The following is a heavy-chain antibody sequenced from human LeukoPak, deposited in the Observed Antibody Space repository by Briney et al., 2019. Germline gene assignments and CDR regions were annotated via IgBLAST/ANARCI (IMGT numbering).Heavy chain of an antibody. V-gene: IGHV3-48*01. J-gene: IGHJ4*02. CDR2: IGSSSSRI. CDR3: ARGPSSQFRTDY. Sequence: GGSLRLSCAASGFSFSSYSMNWVRQAPGKGLEWVSYIGSSSSRIYYADSVKGRFTISRDNAKNSLYLQMNGLRAEDTAVYYCARGPSSQFRTDYWGQGTLVTVSS. D-gene: IGHD2-2*01. CDR1: GFSFSSYS.